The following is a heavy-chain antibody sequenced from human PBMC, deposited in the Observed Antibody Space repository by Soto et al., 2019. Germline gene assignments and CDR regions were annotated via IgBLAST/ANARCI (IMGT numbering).Heavy chain of an antibody. V-gene: IGHV4-39*01. CDR3: ARRGYSSGWYSAWFDP. CDR2: IYYSGIT. J-gene: IGHJ5*02. Sequence: SETRSRTWTVSGGSISSSSYYWVWIRQPPGKGLEWIGSIYYSGITYYNPSLKSRVTISVDTSKNQFSLKLSSVTAADTAVYYCARRGYSSGWYSAWFDPWGQGTLVTVPQ. CDR1: GGSISSSSYY. D-gene: IGHD6-19*01.